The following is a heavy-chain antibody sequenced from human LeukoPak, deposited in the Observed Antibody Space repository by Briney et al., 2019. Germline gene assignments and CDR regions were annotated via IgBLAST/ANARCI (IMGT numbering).Heavy chain of an antibody. CDR3: ARESRAGVDY. D-gene: IGHD1-26*01. CDR1: GYSISSGYY. CDR2: IYHSGST. Sequence: SETLSLTCTVSGYSISSGYYWGWVRQPPGKGLEWIGSIYHSGSTYYNPSLKSRVTISVDTSKNQFSLKLSSVTAADTAVYYCARESRAGVDYWGQGTLVTVSS. V-gene: IGHV4-38-2*02. J-gene: IGHJ4*02.